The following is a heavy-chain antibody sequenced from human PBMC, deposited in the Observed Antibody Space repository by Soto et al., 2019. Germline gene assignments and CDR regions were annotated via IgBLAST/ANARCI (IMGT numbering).Heavy chain of an antibody. D-gene: IGHD6-13*01. V-gene: IGHV1-18*01. J-gene: IGHJ6*02. CDR3: ARGSSSSYSDYDYGLGV. CDR1: GYTFTSYH. CDR2: ISAYNGNT. Sequence: GALVKVSCKACGYTFTSYHINWVRQAPGQGLDGMGWISAYNGNTNYAQKLQGRVTMTTDTSTSTAYMELRSLGSDDTAVYYCARGSSSSYSDYDYGLGVWGQGTTVTVSS.